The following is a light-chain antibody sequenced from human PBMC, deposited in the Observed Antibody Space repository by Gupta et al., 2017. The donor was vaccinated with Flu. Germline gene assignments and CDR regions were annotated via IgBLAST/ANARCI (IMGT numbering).Light chain of an antibody. V-gene: IGKV3-20*01. CDR3: QHKDSSPLT. CDR1: QSVSSSY. Sequence: GTMSLSAGERATPSGRARQSVSSSYLAWYQQKPGQAPRLLIYGASSRATGIPDRFSGSGSGTDFTLTISRLEPEDFAVYYCQHKDSSPLTFGRGTKVEI. CDR2: GAS. J-gene: IGKJ4*01.